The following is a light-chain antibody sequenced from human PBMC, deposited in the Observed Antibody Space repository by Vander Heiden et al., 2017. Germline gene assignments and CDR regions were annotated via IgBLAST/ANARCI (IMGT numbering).Light chain of an antibody. J-gene: IGKJ3*01. CDR1: QSISSW. CDR2: KAS. CDR3: QQYNSYPIT. Sequence: IQLSQSSSTLSASVGDRVTITCRASQSISSWLAWYQQKPGKAPKLLIYKASSLESGVPSRFSGSGSGTEFTLTISSLQPDDFATYYCQQYNSYPITFGHGTKVDIK. V-gene: IGKV1-5*03.